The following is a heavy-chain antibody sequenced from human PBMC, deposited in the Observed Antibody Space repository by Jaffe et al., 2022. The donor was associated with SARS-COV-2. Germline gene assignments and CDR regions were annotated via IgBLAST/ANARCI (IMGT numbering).Heavy chain of an antibody. D-gene: IGHD2-8*01. Sequence: EVQLVESGGGLVQPGGSLRLSCAASGFTFSSYEMNWVRQAPGKGLEWVSYISSSGSTIYYADSVKGRFTISRDNAKNSLYLQMNSLRAEDTAVYYCARDRNGMAGFDYWGQGTLVTVSS. V-gene: IGHV3-48*03. CDR2: ISSSGSTI. J-gene: IGHJ4*02. CDR1: GFTFSSYE. CDR3: ARDRNGMAGFDY.